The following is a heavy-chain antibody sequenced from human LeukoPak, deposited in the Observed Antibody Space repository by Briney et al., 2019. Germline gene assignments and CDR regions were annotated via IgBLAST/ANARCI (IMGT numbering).Heavy chain of an antibody. D-gene: IGHD2-21*02. CDR1: GDSLNTYY. CDR2: VASSGTS. CDR3: ARVVRGVVTSNWFDP. J-gene: IGHJ5*02. Sequence: SETLSLTCTVSGDSLNTYYWTWIRQTPGKELEWIGFVASSGTSNYNPSLKSRVSISIGTSKNQFSLALTSVTPADTAVYYCARVVRGVVTSNWFDPWGQGTLVSVSS. V-gene: IGHV4-59*01.